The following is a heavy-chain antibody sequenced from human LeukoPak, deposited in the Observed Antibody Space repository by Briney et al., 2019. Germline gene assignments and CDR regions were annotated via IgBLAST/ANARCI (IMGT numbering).Heavy chain of an antibody. D-gene: IGHD1-1*01. CDR2: IHAGNDDT. CDR1: GYTFTGYY. V-gene: IGHV1-3*01. CDR3: GREGQQLVRGNAIDI. Sequence: ASVKVSCKASGYTFTGYYMHWVRQAPGQGLEWMGWIHAGNDDTRSSQKFHGRVTITRDTSANTAYMDLSSLSSEDTAVYYCGREGQQLVRGNAIDIWGQGTLVTVSS. J-gene: IGHJ3*02.